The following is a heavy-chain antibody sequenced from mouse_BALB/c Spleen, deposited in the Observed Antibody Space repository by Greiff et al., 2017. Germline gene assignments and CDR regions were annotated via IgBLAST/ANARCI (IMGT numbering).Heavy chain of an antibody. CDR3: ARDYDYDGSWFAY. D-gene: IGHD2-4*01. CDR2: IWGDGST. J-gene: IGHJ3*01. Sequence: VQLQQSGPGLVAPSQSLSITCTVSGFSLTGYGVNWVRQPPGKGLEWLGMIWGDGSTDYNSALKSRLSISKDNSKSQVFLKMNSLQTDDTARYYCARDYDYDGSWFAYWGQGTLVTVSA. V-gene: IGHV2-6-7*01. CDR1: GFSLTGYG.